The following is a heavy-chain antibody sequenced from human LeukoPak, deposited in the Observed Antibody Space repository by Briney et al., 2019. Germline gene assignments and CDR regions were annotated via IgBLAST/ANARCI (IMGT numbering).Heavy chain of an antibody. CDR1: GYSFPSYG. D-gene: IGHD3-10*01. CDR2: ISPYNDNT. Sequence: ASVKVSCKASGYSFPSYGISWVRQAPGQGPEWMVWISPYNDNTNYAQKLQGRATLTTDTSTSTAYMELRSLRSDDTAVYYCARHFYGSGTYYHFDYWGQGTLVTVSS. J-gene: IGHJ4*02. V-gene: IGHV1-18*01. CDR3: ARHFYGSGTYYHFDY.